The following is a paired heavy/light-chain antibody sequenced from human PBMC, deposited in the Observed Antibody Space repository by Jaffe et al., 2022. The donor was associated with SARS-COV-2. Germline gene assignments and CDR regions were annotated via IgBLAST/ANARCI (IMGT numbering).Light chain of an antibody. CDR1: QSITNKY. CDR2: GAS. V-gene: IGKV3-20*01. Sequence: EIVLTQSPGTLSLSPGERGTLSCRASQSITNKYLAWYQQKPGQAPRLLIYGASNRATGLPDRFSGSGSETDFTLTISRLEPEDFAVYYCQQYGSSPLTFGQGTKVEIK. CDR3: QQYGSSPLT. J-gene: IGKJ1*01.
Heavy chain of an antibody. V-gene: IGHV4-4*02. Sequence: QVQLQESGPGLVKPSGTLSLTCVVSGGSISSNWWSWLRQPPGKGLEWIGQIYHSGRTYYNSSLKSRVTISVDKSKNQFSLKLSSMTAADTAVYYCARNQNPKNYDFWSGYYMWWFDPWGQGTLVTVSS. CDR2: IYHSGRT. D-gene: IGHD3-3*01. CDR1: GGSISSNW. CDR3: ARNQNPKNYDFWSGYYMWWFDP. J-gene: IGHJ5*02.